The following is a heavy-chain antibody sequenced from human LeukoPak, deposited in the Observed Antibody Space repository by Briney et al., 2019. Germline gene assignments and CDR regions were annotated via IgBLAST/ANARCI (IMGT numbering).Heavy chain of an antibody. V-gene: IGHV3-23*01. CDR1: GFTFRSYA. D-gene: IGHD1-26*01. Sequence: PGGSLRLSCAASGFTFRSYAMNWVRQAPGKGLEWVSAISGSGGGTYYADSVKGRFTISRDNSKNTLYLQMNSLRVEDTAVYYCAKGRGSYDWYFDLWGRGTLVTVSS. CDR3: AKGRGSYDWYFDL. CDR2: ISGSGGGT. J-gene: IGHJ2*01.